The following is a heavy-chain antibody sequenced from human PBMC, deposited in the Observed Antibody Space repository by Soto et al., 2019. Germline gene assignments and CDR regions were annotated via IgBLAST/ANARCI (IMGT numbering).Heavy chain of an antibody. CDR2: IIPIFGTA. D-gene: IGHD2-2*01. J-gene: IGHJ4*02. CDR1: GGTFSAYA. CDR3: ATHPVGYCSSTSCAIFDS. Sequence: QVQLVQSGAEVKKPGSSVKVSCKASGGTFSAYAISWVRQAPGQGLEWMGGIIPIFGTANYAQKFQGRVTITADESTSTAYMELSSLRSEDTAVYYCATHPVGYCSSTSCAIFDSWGQGTLVTVSS. V-gene: IGHV1-69*01.